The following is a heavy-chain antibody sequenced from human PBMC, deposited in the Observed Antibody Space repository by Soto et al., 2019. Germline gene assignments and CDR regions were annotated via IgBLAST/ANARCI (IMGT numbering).Heavy chain of an antibody. Sequence: QTLSLTCAISGDSVSSNTASWNWIRQSPSIGLEWLGRTYFRSKWYNDYAVSVKSRIIINPETSNNQFSLQLNSVTPEDTAVYFCAKGDNLGPKTGYAFDPWGQGIMVNVSS. CDR3: AKGDNLGPKTGYAFDP. CDR2: TYFRSKWYN. CDR1: GDSVSSNTAS. D-gene: IGHD5-12*01. V-gene: IGHV6-1*01. J-gene: IGHJ5*02.